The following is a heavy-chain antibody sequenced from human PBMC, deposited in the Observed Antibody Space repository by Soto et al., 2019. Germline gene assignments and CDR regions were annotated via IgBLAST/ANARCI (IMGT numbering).Heavy chain of an antibody. CDR2: ISSSGSTI. J-gene: IGHJ6*02. D-gene: IGHD3-3*01. CDR3: AREKRRTIFGVVAGNYYYGMDV. V-gene: IGHV3-48*03. Sequence: GGSLRLSCAASGFTFSSYEMNWVRQAPGKGLEWVSYISSSGSTIYYADSVKGRFTISRDNAKNSLYLQMNSLRAEDTAVYYCAREKRRTIFGVVAGNYYYGMDVWGQGTTVTVSS. CDR1: GFTFSSYE.